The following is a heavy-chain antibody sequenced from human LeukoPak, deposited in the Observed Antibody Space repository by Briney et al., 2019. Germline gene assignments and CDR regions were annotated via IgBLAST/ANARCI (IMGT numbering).Heavy chain of an antibody. Sequence: ASVKVSCKVSGYTLTELSIQWVRQAPGKGLEWMGGYDPEGGETVYAQMFQGRVTMTEDTSTNIAYMDLSSLRSDDTAVYYCATGYSRFFDLWGRGTLVTVSS. CDR3: ATGYSRFFDL. D-gene: IGHD3-10*01. V-gene: IGHV1-24*01. CDR1: GYTLTELS. CDR2: YDPEGGET. J-gene: IGHJ2*01.